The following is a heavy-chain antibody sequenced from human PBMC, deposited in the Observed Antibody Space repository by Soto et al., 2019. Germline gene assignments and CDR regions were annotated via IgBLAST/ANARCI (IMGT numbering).Heavy chain of an antibody. CDR3: ARDRSIAARPSYYYGMDV. CDR2: IYHSGST. CDR1: GGSISSGGYS. D-gene: IGHD6-6*01. Sequence: SETLSLTCAVSGGSISSGGYSWSWIRQPPGKGLEWIGYIYHSGSTYYNPSLKSRVTISVDRSKDQFSLKLSSVTAADTAVYYCARDRSIAARPSYYYGMDVWGQGTTVTVS. J-gene: IGHJ6*02. V-gene: IGHV4-30-2*01.